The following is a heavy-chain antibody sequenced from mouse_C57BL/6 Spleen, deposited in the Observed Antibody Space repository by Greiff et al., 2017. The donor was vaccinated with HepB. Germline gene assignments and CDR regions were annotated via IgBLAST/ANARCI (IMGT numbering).Heavy chain of an antibody. D-gene: IGHD1-1*01. J-gene: IGHJ3*01. Sequence: EVQRVESGTVLARPGASVKMSCKTSGYTFTSYWTHWVKQRPGQGLEWIGAIYPGNSDTSYNQKFKGKAKLTAVTSASTAYMELSSLTNEDSAVYYCTRPDYYGSSCFAYWGQGTLVTVSA. CDR3: TRPDYYGSSCFAY. V-gene: IGHV1-5*01. CDR1: GYTFTSYW. CDR2: IYPGNSDT.